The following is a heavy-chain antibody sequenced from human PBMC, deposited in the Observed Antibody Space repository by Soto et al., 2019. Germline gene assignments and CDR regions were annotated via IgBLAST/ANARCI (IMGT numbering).Heavy chain of an antibody. CDR3: ASKEYKYESTGYFY. J-gene: IGHJ4*02. D-gene: IGHD3-22*01. CDR1: GVTLTNYG. Sequence: LKTSRTTSGVTLTNYGIGSVCEMPGKGLEWMGIIYTGGPDTRYSPSFKGEVTFSADKSINTASLQWSSLKTSDSALFFCASKEYKYESTGYFYWGQGTLVTVSS. CDR2: IYTGGPDT. V-gene: IGHV5-51*01.